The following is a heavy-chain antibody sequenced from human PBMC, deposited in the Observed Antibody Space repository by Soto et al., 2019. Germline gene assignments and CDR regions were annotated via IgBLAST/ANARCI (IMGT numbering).Heavy chain of an antibody. J-gene: IGHJ4*02. D-gene: IGHD1-26*01. Sequence: SGGSLRLSCAASGFTFSSYAMSWVRQAPGKGLEWVSAISGSGSTYYADSVKGRFTISRDNSKNTLYLQMNSLRAEDTAVYYCAKALVGATPLYYFDYWGQGTLVTVSS. CDR1: GFTFSSYA. CDR2: ISGSGST. CDR3: AKALVGATPLYYFDY. V-gene: IGHV3-23*01.